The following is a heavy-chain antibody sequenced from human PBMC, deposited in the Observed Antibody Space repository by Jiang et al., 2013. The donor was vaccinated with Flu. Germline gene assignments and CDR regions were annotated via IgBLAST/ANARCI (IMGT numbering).Heavy chain of an antibody. D-gene: IGHD6-19*01. CDR2: IKSEVDGGAT. CDR1: GLTLSDAW. CDR3: TTDLISGWYPGY. Sequence: QLLESGGGLVKPGGSLRLSCAVSGLTLSDAWMSWVRQAPGKGLEWIGRIKSEVDGGATAYPAPVKGRFTVSRDDSKNTLLLQMNNLRTEDTAVYYCTTDLISGWYPGYWGQGTLVTVSS. J-gene: IGHJ4*02. V-gene: IGHV3-15*01.